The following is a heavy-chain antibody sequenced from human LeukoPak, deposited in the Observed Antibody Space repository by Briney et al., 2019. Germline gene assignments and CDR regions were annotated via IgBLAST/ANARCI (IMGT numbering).Heavy chain of an antibody. V-gene: IGHV4-59*01. CDR3: ARGYSSSWNYFDY. J-gene: IGHJ4*02. CDR2: VFDSGGT. D-gene: IGHD6-13*01. Sequence: PSETLSLTCTVSGGSISNYWWSWIRQPPGKGLEWIGYVFDSGGTNYNPSLKSRVTISVDTCKKQFSLKLSSVTAADTAVYYCARGYSSSWNYFDYWGQGTLVTVSS. CDR1: GGSISNYW.